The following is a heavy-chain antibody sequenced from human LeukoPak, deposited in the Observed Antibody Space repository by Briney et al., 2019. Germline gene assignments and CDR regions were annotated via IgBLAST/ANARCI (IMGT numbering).Heavy chain of an antibody. CDR1: GYTFTSYY. V-gene: IGHV1-46*01. J-gene: IGHJ4*02. D-gene: IGHD6-13*01. Sequence: ASVKVSCKASGYTFTSYYMHWVRQAPGQGLEWMGIINPSGGSTSYAQKFQGRVTMTRDMSTSTVYMELSSLRSEDTAVYYCASSLAAAGSSFDYWGQGTLVTVSS. CDR2: INPSGGST. CDR3: ASSLAAAGSSFDY.